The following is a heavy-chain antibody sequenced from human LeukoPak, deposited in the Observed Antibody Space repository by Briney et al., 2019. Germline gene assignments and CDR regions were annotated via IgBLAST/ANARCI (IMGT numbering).Heavy chain of an antibody. D-gene: IGHD3-10*01. V-gene: IGHV4-39*01. J-gene: IGHJ5*02. Sequence: SETLSLTSTVSGDSISSSRYYWGWIRQPPGKGLEWIGSVSYSGSPYYNPSLKSRVTTSVDTSKNQFSLRLSSVTATDTAMYYCARHGWDYPSGTYYTFDPWGQGTLVTVSS. CDR3: ARHGWDYPSGTYYTFDP. CDR2: VSYSGSP. CDR1: GDSISSSRYY.